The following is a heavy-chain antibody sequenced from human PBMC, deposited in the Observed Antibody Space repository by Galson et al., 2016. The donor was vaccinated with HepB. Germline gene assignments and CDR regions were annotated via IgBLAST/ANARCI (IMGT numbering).Heavy chain of an antibody. D-gene: IGHD3-10*01. V-gene: IGHV3-23*01. CDR3: AKYNVGDQVVLGFGF. CDR2: ISGSGDTT. CDR1: GFTFSSFA. Sequence: SLRLFCAASGFTFSSFAMTWVRQAPGKGLEWVSLISGSGDTTYYTDYVKGRFTISRDNSKNTLYLQMNSLRAEDTAVYYCAKYNVGDQVVLGFGFWGQGTLVTVSS. J-gene: IGHJ4*02.